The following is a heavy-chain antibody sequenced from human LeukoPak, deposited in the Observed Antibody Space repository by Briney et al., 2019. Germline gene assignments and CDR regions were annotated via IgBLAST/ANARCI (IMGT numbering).Heavy chain of an antibody. Sequence: GASVSVSCTASVYTFTSYYMHWVSQAPGQGLEWMGIINPSGGSKSYAQKFQGRVTMTRDTSTSTVYMELSSLRSEDTAVYYCARDHYDSSGYSSDWGQGTLVTVSS. D-gene: IGHD3-22*01. CDR2: INPSGGSK. V-gene: IGHV1-46*01. CDR1: VYTFTSYY. J-gene: IGHJ4*02. CDR3: ARDHYDSSGYSSD.